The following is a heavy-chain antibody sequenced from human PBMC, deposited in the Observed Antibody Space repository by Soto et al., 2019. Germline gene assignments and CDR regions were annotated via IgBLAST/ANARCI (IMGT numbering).Heavy chain of an antibody. J-gene: IGHJ4*02. V-gene: IGHV3-21*01. CDR3: ARDQCSSTSCYSF. CDR2: ISSSSSYI. CDR1: GFTFSSYS. Sequence: EVQLVESGGGLVKPGGSLRLSCAASGFTFSSYSMNWVRQAPGKGLEWVSSISSSSSYIYYADSVKGRFTISRDNAKNLLYLQMNSLRAEDTAVYYCARDQCSSTSCYSFWGQGTLVTVSS. D-gene: IGHD2-2*01.